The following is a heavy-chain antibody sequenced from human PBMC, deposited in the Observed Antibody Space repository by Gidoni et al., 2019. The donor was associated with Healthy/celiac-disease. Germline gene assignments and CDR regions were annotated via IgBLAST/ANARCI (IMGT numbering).Heavy chain of an antibody. CDR3: AKRRDGGYSSFYY. J-gene: IGHJ4*02. D-gene: IGHD4-17*01. V-gene: IGHV3-23*01. Sequence: EVQLLESGGGLVQPGGSLRLSCAASGFTFSSYAMSWFLQAPGQGLEVVSAMSGSCGSTYYADSVKRRFTISRDNSKNTLYLQMNSLRAEDTAVYYCAKRRDGGYSSFYYWGQGTLVTVSS. CDR2: MSGSCGST. CDR1: GFTFSSYA.